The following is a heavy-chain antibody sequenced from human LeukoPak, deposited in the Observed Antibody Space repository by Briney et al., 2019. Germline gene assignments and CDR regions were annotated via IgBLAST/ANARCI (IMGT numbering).Heavy chain of an antibody. D-gene: IGHD3-10*01. CDR3: ARSRWGLIGLPDY. V-gene: IGHV4-61*01. J-gene: IGHJ4*02. Sequence: PSETLSLTCSVSGGSVSSGPYYWSWIRQPPGKGLEWIGYIYYSGSTSYNPSLKSRVTISVDTSKNQFSLKLGPVTAADTAVYYCARSRWGLIGLPDYWGQGTLVTVSS. CDR2: IYYSGST. CDR1: GGSVSSGPYY.